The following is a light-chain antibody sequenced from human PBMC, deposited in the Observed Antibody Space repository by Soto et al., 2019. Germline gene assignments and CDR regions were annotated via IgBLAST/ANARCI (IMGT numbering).Light chain of an antibody. V-gene: IGLV1-40*01. J-gene: IGLJ1*01. CDR3: QSYDSCLRGL. CDR2: GNS. CDR1: SSNIGAGYD. Sequence: QSVLTQPPSVSGAPGQRVTISCTGSSSNIGAGYDVHWYQQLPGTAPKLLIYGNSNRPSGVPDRFSGSKSGTSASLAVTGLQAEDEADYYCQSYDSCLRGLFGTGTKVTGL.